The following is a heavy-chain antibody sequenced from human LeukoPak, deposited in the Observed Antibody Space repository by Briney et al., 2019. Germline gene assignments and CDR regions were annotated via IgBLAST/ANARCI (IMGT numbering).Heavy chain of an antibody. CDR3: AKSVITIGGLIGKFDS. V-gene: IGHV3-23*01. CDR1: GFTFSNYA. Sequence: PGGSLRLSCAASGFTFSNYAMGWVRQAPGKGLEWVSGISGSGGSTYYADSVRGRFTISRDNSKNTLFLQMNSLRAEDTAVYYCAKSVITIGGLIGKFDSWGQGTLVTVSS. J-gene: IGHJ4*02. CDR2: ISGSGGST. D-gene: IGHD3-16*02.